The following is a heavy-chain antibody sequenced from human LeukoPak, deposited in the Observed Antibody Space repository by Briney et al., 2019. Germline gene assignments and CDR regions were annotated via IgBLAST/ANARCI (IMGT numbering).Heavy chain of an antibody. V-gene: IGHV1-3*01. Sequence: ASVKVSCKASGYTLTSYAMHWVRQAPGQRLEWMGWINAGNGNTKYSQKFQGRVTITRDTSASTAYMELSSLRSEDTAVYYCARERSSGWYLYWGQGTLVTVSS. CDR1: GYTLTSYA. CDR3: ARERSSGWYLY. CDR2: INAGNGNT. D-gene: IGHD6-19*01. J-gene: IGHJ4*02.